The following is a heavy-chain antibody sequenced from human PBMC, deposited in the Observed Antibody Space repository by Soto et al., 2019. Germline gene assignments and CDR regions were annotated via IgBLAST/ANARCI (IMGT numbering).Heavy chain of an antibody. CDR2: LTSSGGTT. J-gene: IGHJ4*02. CDR3: ANVMGGWVTQFYFDY. V-gene: IGHV3-23*01. CDR1: GFTFSRHG. D-gene: IGHD2-21*02. Sequence: EVQLLESGGGLVQPGGSLRLSCAASGFTFSRHGMSWVRRAPGKGLEWVSALTSSGGTTYYADSVKGRFTISRDNSKNTLYLQMNSLIVEDTAVYSCANVMGGWVTQFYFDYWGQGALVTVSS.